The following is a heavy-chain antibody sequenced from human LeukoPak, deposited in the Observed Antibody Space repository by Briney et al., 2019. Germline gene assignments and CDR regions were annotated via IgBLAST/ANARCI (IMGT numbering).Heavy chain of an antibody. D-gene: IGHD5-18*01. CDR2: INHSGST. Sequence: SETLSLTCAVYGGSFNGYYWSWIRQPPGKGLEWIGEINHSGSTNYNPSLKSRVTISVDTSKNQFSLKLSSVTAADTAVYYCARTPKPGRGYSYGPLRRPFDYWGQGTLVTVSS. CDR1: GGSFNGYY. CDR3: ARTPKPGRGYSYGPLRRPFDY. J-gene: IGHJ4*02. V-gene: IGHV4-34*01.